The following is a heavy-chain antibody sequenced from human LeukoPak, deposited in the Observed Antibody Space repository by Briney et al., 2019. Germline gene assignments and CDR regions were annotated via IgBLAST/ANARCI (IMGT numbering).Heavy chain of an antibody. V-gene: IGHV1-69*05. J-gene: IGHJ6*03. D-gene: IGHD3-9*01. CDR1: GGTFISYA. Sequence: ASVKVSCKASGGTFISYAISWVRQAPGQGLEWMGGIIPIFGTANYAQKFQGRVTMTRDTSISTAYMELSRLRSDDTAVYYCARENVLRYFDWLLYYYYYMDVWGKGTTVTISS. CDR3: ARENVLRYFDWLLYYYYYMDV. CDR2: IIPIFGTA.